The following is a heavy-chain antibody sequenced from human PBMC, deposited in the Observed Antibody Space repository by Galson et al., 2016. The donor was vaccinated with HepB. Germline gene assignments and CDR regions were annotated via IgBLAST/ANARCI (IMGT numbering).Heavy chain of an antibody. J-gene: IGHJ4*02. Sequence: SLRLSCAASGFSFSTSGMSCVRQTPGRGLEWVSGITGSGSTTHYADSVKGRFTIPRDNSKNTLYLDMNNLRAGDTAVYYCGKHGGLGYWGQGALVTVSS. CDR2: ITGSGSTT. CDR3: GKHGGLGY. CDR1: GFSFSTSG. V-gene: IGHV3-23*01. D-gene: IGHD3-16*01.